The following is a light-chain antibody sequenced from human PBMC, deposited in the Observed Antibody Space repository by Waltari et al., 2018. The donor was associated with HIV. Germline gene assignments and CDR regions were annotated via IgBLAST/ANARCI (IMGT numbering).Light chain of an antibody. CDR2: RNN. Sequence: QSVLTQSPSASGTPGQRVTISCSGRRSNIGSNYVYWYQQLPGTAPKLLLYRNNQRPSGVPDRFSGSKSGTSASLAISGLRSEDEAHYYCATWTDSLSGVVFGGGTKLRVL. J-gene: IGLJ2*01. V-gene: IGLV1-47*01. CDR3: ATWTDSLSGVV. CDR1: RSNIGSNY.